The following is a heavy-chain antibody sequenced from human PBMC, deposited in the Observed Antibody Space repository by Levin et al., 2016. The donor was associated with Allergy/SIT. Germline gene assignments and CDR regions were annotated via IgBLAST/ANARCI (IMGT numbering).Heavy chain of an antibody. CDR1: GGSISSYY. D-gene: IGHD3-16*01. Sequence: SETLSLTCTVSGGSISSYYWSWIRQPPGKGLEWIGYIYYSGSTYYNPSLKSRVTISVDTSKNQFSLKLRSVTAADTAMYYCARLCDYHYIWGSLSGCFDLWGRGTLVTVSS. J-gene: IGHJ2*01. V-gene: IGHV4-59*04. CDR2: IYYSGST. CDR3: ARLCDYHYIWGSLSGCFDL.